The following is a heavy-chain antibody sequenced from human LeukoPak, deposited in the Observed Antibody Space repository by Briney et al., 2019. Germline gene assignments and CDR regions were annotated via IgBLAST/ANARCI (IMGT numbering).Heavy chain of an antibody. CDR2: INPNSGGT. CDR1: RYTFTGYY. Sequence: ASVKVSCKGSRYTFTGYYMHWVRQAPGQGLEWMGWINPNSGGTNYAQKFQGRVTMTRDTSISTAYMELSRLRSDDTAVYYCARDTPRPVPRGFEYWGQGTLVTVSS. J-gene: IGHJ4*02. CDR3: ARDTPRPVPRGFEY. V-gene: IGHV1-2*02.